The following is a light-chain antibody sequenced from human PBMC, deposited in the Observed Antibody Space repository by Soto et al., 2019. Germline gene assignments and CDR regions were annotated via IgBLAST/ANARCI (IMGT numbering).Light chain of an antibody. CDR1: QSLLYSSNNKNY. Sequence: DIVMTQSPDSLSVSLGERATINCKSSQSLLYSSNNKNYLAWYQQKPGQPPKLLIYWASTREFGVPDRFSGSGSETDFTLTISSLQAEDVAVYYCQQYYSTPMVTFGQGTKLEIK. V-gene: IGKV4-1*01. CDR3: QQYYSTPMVT. J-gene: IGKJ2*01. CDR2: WAS.